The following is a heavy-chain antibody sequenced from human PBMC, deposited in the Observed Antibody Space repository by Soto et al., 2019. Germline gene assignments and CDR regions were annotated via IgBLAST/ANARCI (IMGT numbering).Heavy chain of an antibody. D-gene: IGHD1-1*01. CDR2: LSYTGST. V-gene: IGHV4-30-4*01. CDR1: GGPVRDAYSY. Sequence: QVLLQESGPQLVNPSQPLSLTCTVSGGPVRDAYSYWTWIRQPPGKGLEWMGYLSYTGSTYYNPSLRNRASISVDESSNHLSLRLSSVTAADTAVYDGARELEGGVFDIWGRGTLVTVSS. CDR3: ARELEGGVFDI. J-gene: IGHJ3*02.